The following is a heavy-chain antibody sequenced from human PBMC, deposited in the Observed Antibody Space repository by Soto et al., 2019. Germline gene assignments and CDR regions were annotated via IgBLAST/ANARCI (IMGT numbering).Heavy chain of an antibody. V-gene: IGHV4-34*01. CDR2: INHSGST. Sequence: SETLSLTCAVYGGSFSGYYWSWIRQPPGKGLEWIGEINHSGSTNYNPSLKSRVTISVDTSKNQFSLKLSSVTAADTAVYYCARGFLNQGDIVVVPAASREDYYGMDVWGQGTTVTVSS. J-gene: IGHJ6*02. CDR3: ARGFLNQGDIVVVPAASREDYYGMDV. CDR1: GGSFSGYY. D-gene: IGHD2-2*01.